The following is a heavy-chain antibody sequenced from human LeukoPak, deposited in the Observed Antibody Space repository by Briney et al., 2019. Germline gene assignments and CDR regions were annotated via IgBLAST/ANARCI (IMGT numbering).Heavy chain of an antibody. CDR1: GYTFTGYY. J-gene: IGHJ3*02. D-gene: IGHD3-22*01. Sequence: ASVKVSCKASGYTFTGYYMHWVRQAPGQGLEWMGWINPNSGGTNYAQKFQGRVTMTRDTPISTAYMELSRLRSDDTAVYYCARDIVYYYDSSGYSSWAFDIWGQGTMVTVSS. CDR3: ARDIVYYYDSSGYSSWAFDI. V-gene: IGHV1-2*02. CDR2: INPNSGGT.